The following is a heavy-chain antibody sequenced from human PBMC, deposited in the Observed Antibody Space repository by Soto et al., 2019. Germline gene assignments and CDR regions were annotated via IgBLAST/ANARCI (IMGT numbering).Heavy chain of an antibody. J-gene: IGHJ4*02. V-gene: IGHV1-18*01. CDR2: ISADNGNT. D-gene: IGHD6-19*01. Sequence: QVQLVQSGAEVKKPGASVKVSCKASGYTFTSYGIHWVRQAPGQGLEWMGWISADNGNTKSAQKLQGRVTMTTDTSTSTASKELLSLRSDDKAVYYCARDLDVWLVDYWGQGTLVTVSS. CDR3: ARDLDVWLVDY. CDR1: GYTFTSYG.